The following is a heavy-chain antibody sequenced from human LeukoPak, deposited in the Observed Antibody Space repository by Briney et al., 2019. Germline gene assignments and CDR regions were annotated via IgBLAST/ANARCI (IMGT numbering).Heavy chain of an antibody. CDR1: GASISSYF. CDR3: ARETADLERSLDS. Sequence: SETLSLTCTVSGASISSYFWTWIRQPAGKGLEWIGRIYSSGITNSNPSLKSRVTMSLDTSKNQFSLNLTSVTAADTAVYFCARETADLERSLDSWGQGTLVTVSS. J-gene: IGHJ4*02. V-gene: IGHV4-4*07. CDR2: IYSSGIT.